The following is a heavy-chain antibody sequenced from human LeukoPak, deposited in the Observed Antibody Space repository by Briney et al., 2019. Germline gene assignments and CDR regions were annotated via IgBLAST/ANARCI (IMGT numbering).Heavy chain of an antibody. CDR2: VSSTSSYI. J-gene: IGHJ4*02. Sequence: GGSLRLSCAASGFTFTSYSMVWVRQAPGKGLEWVSSVSSTSSYIYCADSVKGRFTISRDNAKNSLYLQMNSLRADDTAVYHCARDRGLSGVYDYWGQGTLVTVSS. V-gene: IGHV3-21*01. CDR3: ARDRGLSGVYDY. CDR1: GFTFTSYS. D-gene: IGHD3-10*01.